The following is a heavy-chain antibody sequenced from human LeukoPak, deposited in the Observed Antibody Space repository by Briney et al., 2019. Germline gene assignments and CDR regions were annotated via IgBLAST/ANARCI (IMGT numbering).Heavy chain of an antibody. V-gene: IGHV4-34*01. CDR2: INQSGST. CDR3: ARGGRHPGSFGY. CDR1: GGSFSGYY. J-gene: IGHJ4*02. D-gene: IGHD3-10*01. Sequence: SETLSLTCAVYGGSFSGYYWSWIRQPPGKGLEWIGEINQSGSTNYNPSLKCRVTISVDTSKTQFSLKLSSVTAADTAVYYCARGGRHPGSFGYWGQGTLVTVSS.